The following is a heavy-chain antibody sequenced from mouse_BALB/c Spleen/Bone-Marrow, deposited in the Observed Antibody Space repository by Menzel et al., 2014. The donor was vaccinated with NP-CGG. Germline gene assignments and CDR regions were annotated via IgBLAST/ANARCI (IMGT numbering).Heavy chain of an antibody. J-gene: IGHJ4*01. D-gene: IGHD3-3*01. Sequence: KQSGAALVKPGASVNLSCRASGFTFTTYWIHWVKQRPGQGLEWIGEINPNNGRTNYNERFKTKATLTVDKSSSTAYMQLSSLTSEDSAVYYCARGGRAMAFWGQGTSVTVSS. CDR2: INPNNGRT. V-gene: IGHV1S81*02. CDR3: ARGGRAMAF. CDR1: GFTFTTYW.